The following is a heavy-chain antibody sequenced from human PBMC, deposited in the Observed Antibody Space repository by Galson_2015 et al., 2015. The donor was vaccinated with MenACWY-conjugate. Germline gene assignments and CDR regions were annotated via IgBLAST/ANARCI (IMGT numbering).Heavy chain of an antibody. J-gene: IGHJ6*02. CDR2: IKQDGSER. V-gene: IGHV3-7*03. CDR3: ARGTVNALGTKYYGMDV. Sequence: SLRLSCAPSGFIFSNSWMDWVRQAPGKGLEWVGNIKQDGSERYYVESVKGRFVISRDNAKNSLYLQMNSLRAEDTAIYYCARGTVNALGTKYYGMDVWGQGTTVTVSS. CDR1: GFIFSNSW. D-gene: IGHD4-17*01.